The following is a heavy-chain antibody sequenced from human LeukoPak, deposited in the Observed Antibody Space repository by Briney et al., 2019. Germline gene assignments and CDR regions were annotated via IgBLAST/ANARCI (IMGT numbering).Heavy chain of an antibody. CDR2: ISGSGSTI. V-gene: IGHV3-48*03. CDR1: GFTFSNYG. J-gene: IGHJ4*02. D-gene: IGHD4-23*01. Sequence: GGSLRLSCAASGFTFSNYGMNWVRQAPGKGLEWVSYISGSGSTIYYADSVKGRFTISRDNAKNSLFLQMNSLRAEDTAVYYCARWGGGNGDYWGQGTLVTVSS. CDR3: ARWGGGNGDY.